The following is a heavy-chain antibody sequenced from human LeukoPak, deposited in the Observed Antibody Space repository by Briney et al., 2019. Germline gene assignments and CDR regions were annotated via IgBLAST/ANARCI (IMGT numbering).Heavy chain of an antibody. V-gene: IGHV4-59*08. Sequence: PSETLSLTCTVSGGSISSYYWSWIRQPPGKGLEWIGYIYYSGSTNYNPSLKSRVTISVDTSKNQFSLKLSSVTAADTAVYYCARLATRIAMVRGATRNWFDPWGQGTLVTVSS. J-gene: IGHJ5*02. D-gene: IGHD3-10*01. CDR3: ARLATRIAMVRGATRNWFDP. CDR1: GGSISSYY. CDR2: IYYSGST.